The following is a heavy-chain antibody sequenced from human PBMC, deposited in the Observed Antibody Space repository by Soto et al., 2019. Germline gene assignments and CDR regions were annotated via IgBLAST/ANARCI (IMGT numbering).Heavy chain of an antibody. J-gene: IGHJ6*02. CDR2: ISSSSSTI. CDR3: AREAAVRYYYYGMDV. CDR1: GFTFSSYS. V-gene: IGHV3-48*02. Sequence: GGSLRLSCAASGFTFSSYSMNWVRQAPGKGLEWVSYISSSSSTIYYADSVKGRFTISRDNAKNSLYLQMNSLRDEDTAVYYCAREAAVRYYYYGMDVWGQGTTVTVSS. D-gene: IGHD6-13*01.